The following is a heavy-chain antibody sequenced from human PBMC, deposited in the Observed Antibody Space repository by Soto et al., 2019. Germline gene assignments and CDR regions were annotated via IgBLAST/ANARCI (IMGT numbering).Heavy chain of an antibody. D-gene: IGHD3-10*01. CDR2: INAGNGNT. V-gene: IGHV1-3*01. Sequence: QVQLVQSGAEVKKPGASVKVSCKASGYTFTSYAMHWVRQAPGQRLEWMGWINAGNGNTKYSQKFQGRVTITRDTSASTAYMELSSLRSEDTAVYYCARDPGKLWFGELEPFDIWGQGTMVTVSS. CDR1: GYTFTSYA. CDR3: ARDPGKLWFGELEPFDI. J-gene: IGHJ3*02.